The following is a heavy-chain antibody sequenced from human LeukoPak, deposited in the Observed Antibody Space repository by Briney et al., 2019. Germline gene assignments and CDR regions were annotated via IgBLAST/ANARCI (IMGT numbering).Heavy chain of an antibody. CDR3: ASRSPYSSSQGYYYGMDV. CDR1: GYTLTELS. CDR2: FDPEDGET. Sequence: ASVKVSCKVSGYTLTELSMHWVRQAPGKGLEWMGGFDPEDGETIYAQKFQGRVTMTEDTSTDTAYMELSSLRSEDTAVYYCASRSPYSSSQGYYYGMDVWGQGTTVTVSS. V-gene: IGHV1-24*01. J-gene: IGHJ6*02. D-gene: IGHD6-13*01.